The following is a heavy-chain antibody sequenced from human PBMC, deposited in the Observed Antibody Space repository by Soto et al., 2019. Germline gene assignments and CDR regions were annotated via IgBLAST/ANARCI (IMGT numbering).Heavy chain of an antibody. V-gene: IGHV4-59*01. CDR2: IYYSGST. Sequence: WSWIRQPPGKGLEYIGYIYYSGSTNYNPSLNSRVTISVDTPKNQFSLKLSSATAADTALYYCASANAGAFNIWGQGTMVTVSS. CDR3: ASANAGAFNI. J-gene: IGHJ3*02.